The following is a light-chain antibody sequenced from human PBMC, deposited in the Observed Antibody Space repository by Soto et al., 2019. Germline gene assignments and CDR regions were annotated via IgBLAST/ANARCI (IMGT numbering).Light chain of an antibody. J-gene: IGLJ1*01. Sequence: QSVLAQPPSVSGAPGQRVTISCTGSSSDIGAGYDVHWYQQLPGKAPTLLIYGNTKRPSGVPDRFSGSRSGTSASLAITGLQAEDEADYYCQSYDSSLRHYVFGTGTKLTVL. CDR3: QSYDSSLRHYV. V-gene: IGLV1-40*01. CDR1: SSDIGAGYD. CDR2: GNT.